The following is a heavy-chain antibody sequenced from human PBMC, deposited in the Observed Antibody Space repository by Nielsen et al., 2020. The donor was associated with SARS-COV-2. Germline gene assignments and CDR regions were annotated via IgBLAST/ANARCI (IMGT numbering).Heavy chain of an antibody. V-gene: IGHV3-30*18. CDR3: VKDHGGTGEGTTPRFDY. Sequence: GGSLRLSCAASGFTFNNYGMHWVRQAPGKGLEWVAVISYDGSNKYYADSVKGRFTLSRDNSKKTLDLQMNSLRAEDTAVYYCVKDHGGTGEGTTPRFDYWGQGTLVTVSS. J-gene: IGHJ4*02. CDR1: GFTFNNYG. D-gene: IGHD7-27*01. CDR2: ISYDGSNK.